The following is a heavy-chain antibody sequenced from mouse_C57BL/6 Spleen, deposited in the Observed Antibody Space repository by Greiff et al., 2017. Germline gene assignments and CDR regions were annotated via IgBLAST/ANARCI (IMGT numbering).Heavy chain of an antibody. J-gene: IGHJ2*01. CDR2: IYPGDGDT. CDR3: ARDYGSSLDY. CDR1: GYAFSSSW. Sequence: VQLQQSGPELVKPGASVKISCKASGYAFSSSWMNWVKQRPGKGLEWIGRIYPGDGDTNYNGKFKGKATLTADKSSSTAYMQRSSLTSEDSAVCFCARDYGSSLDYWGQGTTLTVSS. V-gene: IGHV1-82*01. D-gene: IGHD1-1*01.